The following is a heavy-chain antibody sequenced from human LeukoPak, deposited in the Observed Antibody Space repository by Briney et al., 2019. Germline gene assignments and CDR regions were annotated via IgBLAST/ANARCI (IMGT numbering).Heavy chain of an antibody. D-gene: IGHD1-26*01. J-gene: IGHJ4*02. CDR1: GFTFDDCA. V-gene: IGHV3-9*01. CDR3: AKGWELLSAFDS. Sequence: PGGSLRLSCAATGFTFDDCAMHWVRQAPGKGLEWVSGISRNSGSMGYADSVKGRFTISRDNGKKSLYLQMNSLRSEDTALYYCAKGWELLSAFDSWGQGTLVTVSS. CDR2: ISRNSGSM.